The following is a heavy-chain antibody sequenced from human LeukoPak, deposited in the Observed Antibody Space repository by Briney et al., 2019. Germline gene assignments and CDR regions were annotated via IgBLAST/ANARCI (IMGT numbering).Heavy chain of an antibody. V-gene: IGHV3-49*04. J-gene: IGHJ4*02. Sequence: PGGSPRLSCTASGFTFSDYAVTWVRQAPGKGLEWVGFIRSKAHGGTADYATSVKGRFTISRDDSKTIAYLQMDSLKTEDTAVYYCSRAHSTGWLGINDYWGQGALVTVSS. CDR3: SRAHSTGWLGINDY. D-gene: IGHD6-19*01. CDR1: GFTFSDYA. CDR2: IRSKAHGGTA.